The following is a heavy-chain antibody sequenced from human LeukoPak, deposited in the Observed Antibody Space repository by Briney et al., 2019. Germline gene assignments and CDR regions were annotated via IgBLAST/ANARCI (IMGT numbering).Heavy chain of an antibody. D-gene: IGHD5-18*01. J-gene: IGHJ4*02. V-gene: IGHV3-7*05. CDR1: GFTFSTYW. Sequence: PGGSLRLSCTASGFTFSTYWMTWVRQAPGKGLERVANIKEDGGENYYVDSVRGRFTISRDNSKNSLYLQMNSLRAEDTAVYYCARGRNSYPYWGQGTLVTVSS. CDR2: IKEDGGEN. CDR3: ARGRNSYPY.